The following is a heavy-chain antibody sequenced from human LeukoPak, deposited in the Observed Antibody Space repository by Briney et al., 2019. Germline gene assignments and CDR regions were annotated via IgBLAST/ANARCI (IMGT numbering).Heavy chain of an antibody. CDR3: ASSGDDYGDYGSIDY. J-gene: IGHJ4*02. D-gene: IGHD4-17*01. Sequence: GGSLRLSCAASGFTFSSYEVNWVRQAPGKGLEWVSYISSSGSTIYYADSVKGRFTISRDNAKNSLYLQMNSLRAEDTAVYYCASSGDDYGDYGSIDYWGQGTLVTVSS. V-gene: IGHV3-48*03. CDR1: GFTFSSYE. CDR2: ISSSGSTI.